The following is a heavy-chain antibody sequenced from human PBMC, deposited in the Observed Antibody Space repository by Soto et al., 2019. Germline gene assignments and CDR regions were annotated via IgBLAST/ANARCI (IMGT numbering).Heavy chain of an antibody. CDR2: FDPEDGET. V-gene: IGHV1-24*01. Sequence: GASVKVSCKVSGYTLTELSMHWVRQAPGKGLEWMGGFDPEDGETIYAQKFQGRVTMTEDTSTDTAYMELSSLRSEDTAVYYCAREVDYYGSGSYYIHAFDIWGQGTMVTVSS. D-gene: IGHD3-10*01. J-gene: IGHJ3*02. CDR3: AREVDYYGSGSYYIHAFDI. CDR1: GYTLTELS.